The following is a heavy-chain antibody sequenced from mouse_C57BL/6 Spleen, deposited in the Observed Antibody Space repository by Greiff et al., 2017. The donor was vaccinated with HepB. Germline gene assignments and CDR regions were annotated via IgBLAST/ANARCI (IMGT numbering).Heavy chain of an antibody. J-gene: IGHJ3*01. CDR2: FHPYNDDT. Sequence: VQLKESGAELVKPGASVKMSCKASGYTFTTYPIEWMKQNHGKSLEWIGNFHPYNDDTKYNEKFKGKATLTVEKSSSTVYLELSRLTSDDSAVYYCLIYYDYDGFAYWGQGTLVTVSA. CDR1: GYTFTTYP. V-gene: IGHV1-47*01. D-gene: IGHD2-4*01. CDR3: LIYYDYDGFAY.